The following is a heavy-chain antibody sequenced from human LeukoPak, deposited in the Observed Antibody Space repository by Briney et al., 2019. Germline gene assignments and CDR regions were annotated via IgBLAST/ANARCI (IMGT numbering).Heavy chain of an antibody. CDR2: ISGSGGST. CDR3: AKTNRGGIGQCLDY. Sequence: PWGSLRLSCAASGFTFRTYAMSWVRQTPGKEPEWVSEISGSGGSTYYADSVKGRFTISRDNSKNILYLQLNSLSPEDTAVYYCAKTNRGGIGQCLDYWGQGTLVTVSS. V-gene: IGHV3-23*01. D-gene: IGHD3-10*01. CDR1: GFTFRTYA. J-gene: IGHJ4*02.